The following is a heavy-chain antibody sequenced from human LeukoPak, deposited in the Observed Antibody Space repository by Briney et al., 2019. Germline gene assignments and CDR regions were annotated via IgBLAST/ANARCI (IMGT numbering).Heavy chain of an antibody. CDR1: GFTFSSYW. Sequence: GGSLGLSCAASGFTFSSYWMSWVRQAPGKGLEWVANIKQDGSEKYYVDSVKGRFTISRDNAKNSLFLQMTSLRADDTAVYYCARDDPVVYATYDHWGQGTLVTVSS. CDR3: ARDDPVVYATYDH. CDR2: IKQDGSEK. V-gene: IGHV3-7*01. J-gene: IGHJ4*02. D-gene: IGHD2-8*02.